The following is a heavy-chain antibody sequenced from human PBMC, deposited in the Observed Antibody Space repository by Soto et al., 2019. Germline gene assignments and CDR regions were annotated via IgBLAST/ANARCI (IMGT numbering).Heavy chain of an antibody. D-gene: IGHD1-7*01. J-gene: IGHJ3*02. CDR2: IYSGGST. Sequence: PGGSLRLSCAVSGFTVSSNYMSWVRQAPGKGLEWVSVIYSGGSTYYADSVKGRFTISRDNSKNTLYLQMNSLRAEDTAVYYCAGSITGTTRSAFDIWGQGTMVTVSS. V-gene: IGHV3-53*01. CDR1: GFTVSSNY. CDR3: AGSITGTTRSAFDI.